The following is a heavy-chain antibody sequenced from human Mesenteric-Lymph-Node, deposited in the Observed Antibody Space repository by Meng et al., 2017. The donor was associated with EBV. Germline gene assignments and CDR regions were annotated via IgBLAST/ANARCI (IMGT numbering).Heavy chain of an antibody. V-gene: IGHV3-11*01. Sequence: QVQLVGSGGGLAKPGGSLRLSCAASGFTFSDYYMSWIRQAPGKGLEWVAYISSSGDTIHHADSVKGRFTISRDNAKDSLYLQMNSLRAEDTAVYYCAREASAWYGKVDYWGQGTLVTVSS. D-gene: IGHD6-19*01. J-gene: IGHJ4*02. CDR1: GFTFSDYY. CDR3: AREASAWYGKVDY. CDR2: ISSSGDTI.